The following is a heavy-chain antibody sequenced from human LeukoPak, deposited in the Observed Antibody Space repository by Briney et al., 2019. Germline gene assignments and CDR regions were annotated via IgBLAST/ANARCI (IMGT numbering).Heavy chain of an antibody. V-gene: IGHV1-18*01. CDR1: GYTFTSYG. Sequence: ASVKVSCKASGYTFTSYGISWVRQAPGQGLEWMGWISAYNGNTNYAQRLQGRVTTTTDTSTSTAYMELRSLRSDDTAVYYCARVYYYYGMDVWGQGTTVTVSS. CDR3: ARVYYYYGMDV. CDR2: ISAYNGNT. J-gene: IGHJ6*02.